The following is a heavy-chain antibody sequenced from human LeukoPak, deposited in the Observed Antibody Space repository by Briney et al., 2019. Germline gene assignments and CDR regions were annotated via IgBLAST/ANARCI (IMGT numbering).Heavy chain of an antibody. CDR2: IYDSGTT. J-gene: IGHJ3*02. Sequence: PSETLSLTCTVSGGSFSSGSYYWSWIRQSPGKGLEWIGYIYDSGTTEYNPSLKSRVTISVDTSKNQFSLKLTSVTAADTAVYYWARQGGGGYLRSFDIWGKGKMFTVSS. V-gene: IGHV4-61*01. CDR3: ARQGGGGYLRSFDI. CDR1: GGSFSSGSYY. D-gene: IGHD1-26*01.